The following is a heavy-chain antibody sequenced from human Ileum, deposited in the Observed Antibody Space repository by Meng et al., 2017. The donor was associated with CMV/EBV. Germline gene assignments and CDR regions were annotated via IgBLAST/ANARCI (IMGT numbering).Heavy chain of an antibody. D-gene: IGHD7-27*01. CDR2: IHPHRGDT. CDR3: ARDNNWGPDY. J-gene: IGHJ4*02. CDR1: GYTFTAHY. Sequence: VSCKASGYTFTAHYFHWVRQAPGQGLEWMGWIHPHRGDTNYAQQFQGRVTLTRDTSINTGYMELTRLTSDDTAVYYCARDNNWGPDYWGQGTLVTVSS. V-gene: IGHV1-2*02.